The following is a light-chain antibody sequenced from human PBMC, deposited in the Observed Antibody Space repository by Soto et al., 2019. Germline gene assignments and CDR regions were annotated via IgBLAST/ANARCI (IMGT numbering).Light chain of an antibody. J-gene: IGKJ1*01. CDR1: QSVSGN. CDR2: GAS. CDR3: QQYNNGPRT. V-gene: IGKV3-15*01. Sequence: EIVMTQSPATLSVSPGERATLSCRASQSVSGNLAWYQQKPGQAPRLLIYGASTRATGIPAGFSGSGSGTEFTLTISSLQSEDFAVYYCQQYNNGPRTFGQGTKVEIK.